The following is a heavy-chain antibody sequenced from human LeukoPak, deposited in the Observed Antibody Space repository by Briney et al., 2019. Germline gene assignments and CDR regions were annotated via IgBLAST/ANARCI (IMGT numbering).Heavy chain of an antibody. CDR3: ARQGATVSSNWFDP. V-gene: IGHV4-39*01. Sequence: PSETLSLTCTVSGGSISSSSYYWGWIRQPPGKGLEWIGSIYYSGSTYYNPSLKSRVTISVDTSKNQFSLKLSSVTAADTAVYYCARQGATVSSNWFDPWGQGTLVTVSS. J-gene: IGHJ5*02. CDR1: GGSISSSSYY. CDR2: IYYSGST. D-gene: IGHD4-11*01.